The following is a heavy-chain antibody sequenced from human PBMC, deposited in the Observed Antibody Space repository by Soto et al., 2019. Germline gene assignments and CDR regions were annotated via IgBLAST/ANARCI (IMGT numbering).Heavy chain of an antibody. V-gene: IGHV1-69*01. CDR2: FIPIFGTG. J-gene: IGHJ4*02. Sequence: QVQLVQSGAEVKKPGSSMRVSCKASGGTFKNYAFSWVRQAPGQGLEWMGGFIPIFGTGNYAEEFQGRVSITADESTRTVYMDLRSLRSDDTAVYYCARISEFTDAYGLGYYFDSWGQGTLITVSS. D-gene: IGHD3-16*01. CDR3: ARISEFTDAYGLGYYFDS. CDR1: GGTFKNYA.